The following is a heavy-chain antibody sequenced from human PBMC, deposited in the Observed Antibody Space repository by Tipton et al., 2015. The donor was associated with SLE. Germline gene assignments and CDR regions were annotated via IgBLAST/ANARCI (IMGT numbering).Heavy chain of an antibody. CDR1: GFSFSTSW. CDR2: MRQGGSEK. D-gene: IGHD3-16*01. CDR3: AKDIRFMTYAPDAFDI. Sequence: GSLRLSCTASGFSFSTSWMTWIRQSPGKGLERVANMRQGGSEKYYADSVKGRFTISRDNAKTSLYLQMNSLRAEDTALYFCAKDIRFMTYAPDAFDIWGQGTMVSVSS. J-gene: IGHJ3*02. V-gene: IGHV3-7*03.